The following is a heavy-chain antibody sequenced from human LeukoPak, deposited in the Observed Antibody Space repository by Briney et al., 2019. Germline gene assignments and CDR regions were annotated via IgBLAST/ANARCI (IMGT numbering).Heavy chain of an antibody. D-gene: IGHD3-10*01. V-gene: IGHV4-59*12. Sequence: PSETLSLTCTVSGGSISSYYWSWIRQPPGKGLEWIGYIYYSGSTNYNPSLKSRVTTSVDTSKNQFSLKLSSVTAADTAVYYCARTYYYGSGSYNRFDPWGQGTLVTVSS. CDR2: IYYSGST. CDR1: GGSISSYY. J-gene: IGHJ5*02. CDR3: ARTYYYGSGSYNRFDP.